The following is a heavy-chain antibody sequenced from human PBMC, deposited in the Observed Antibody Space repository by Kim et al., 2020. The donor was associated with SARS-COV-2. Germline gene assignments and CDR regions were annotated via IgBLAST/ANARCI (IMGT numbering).Heavy chain of an antibody. Sequence: VDSGKGRFTISRDNAKNSLYLQMNSLRAEDTAVYYCARKGGNWNYGWFDPWGQGTLVTVSS. J-gene: IGHJ5*02. CDR3: ARKGGNWNYGWFDP. D-gene: IGHD1-7*01. V-gene: IGHV3-7*01.